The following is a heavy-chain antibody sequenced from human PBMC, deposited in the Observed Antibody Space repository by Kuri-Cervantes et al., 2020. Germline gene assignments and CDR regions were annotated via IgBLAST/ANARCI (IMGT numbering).Heavy chain of an antibody. CDR2: ISNSGSSI. D-gene: IGHD2-2*02. Sequence: GESLKISCTASEFTFSSNSMNWVRQAPGKGLEWVSYISNSGSSIYYADSVKGRFTISRDNAKNSLYLQMNSLRAEDTAVYYCAKDAPQDCSSTSCYKYMDVWGKGTTVTVSS. V-gene: IGHV3-48*04. CDR1: EFTFSSNS. CDR3: AKDAPQDCSSTSCYKYMDV. J-gene: IGHJ6*03.